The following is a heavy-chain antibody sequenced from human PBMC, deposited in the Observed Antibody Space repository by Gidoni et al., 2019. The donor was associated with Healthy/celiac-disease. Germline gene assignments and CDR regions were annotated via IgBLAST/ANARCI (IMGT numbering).Heavy chain of an antibody. V-gene: IGHV4-34*01. Sequence: QVQLQQCGAGLLKPSETLSLTCAVYGGSFSGYYWSWIRPPPGKGLEWIGEINHSGSTNYNPSLKRRVTISVDTSKNQFSLKLSSVTAADTAVYYCARGREGYCSGGSCGGIYYYYYMDVWGKGTTVTVSS. J-gene: IGHJ6*03. CDR1: GGSFSGYY. D-gene: IGHD2-15*01. CDR3: ARGREGYCSGGSCGGIYYYYYMDV. CDR2: INHSGST.